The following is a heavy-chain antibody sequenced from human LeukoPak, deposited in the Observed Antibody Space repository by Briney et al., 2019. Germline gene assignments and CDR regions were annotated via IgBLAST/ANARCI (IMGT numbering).Heavy chain of an antibody. D-gene: IGHD7-27*01. V-gene: IGHV6-1*01. CDR1: GDSVSSNSVA. CDR2: TYYRSRWYN. Sequence: SQTLSLTCAISGDSVSSNSVAWNWIRQSPSRGLEWLGRTYYRSRWYNDYAVSVRSRITINPDISKNQFSLQLNSVTPEDTAVYYYTRGEIYWGPRAIDVWGQGTTVTVSS. J-gene: IGHJ6*02. CDR3: TRGEIYWGPRAIDV.